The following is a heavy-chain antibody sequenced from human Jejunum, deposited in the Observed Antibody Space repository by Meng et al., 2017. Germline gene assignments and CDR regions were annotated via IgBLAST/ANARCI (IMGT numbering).Heavy chain of an antibody. CDR1: GGSLKDFY. D-gene: IGHD4-17*01. CDR2: ISHSGST. J-gene: IGHJ4*02. V-gene: IGHV4-34*01. Sequence: QVRLQHGGEGLCSPSGPCSLPCACSGGSLKDFYWNWIRQPPGKGLEWIGEISHSGSTNYNPSLKSRVTISVDRSQNQLSLKLTSVSGTDTAVYFCAGALGAYGDSGFAYWGQGALVTVSS. CDR3: AGALGAYGDSGFAY.